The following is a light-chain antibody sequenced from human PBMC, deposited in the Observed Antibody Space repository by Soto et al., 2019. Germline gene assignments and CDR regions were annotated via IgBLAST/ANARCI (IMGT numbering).Light chain of an antibody. Sequence: DIQMTQSPSSLSASVGDRVTITCQASQGISNYLNWFQQKPGKAPKLLIYDASTLETGVPSRFSGSGSGTDFTFTISSLQPEDIATYYCQQYDNLPRTFGQGTKLEIK. V-gene: IGKV1-33*01. CDR2: DAS. J-gene: IGKJ2*02. CDR3: QQYDNLPRT. CDR1: QGISNY.